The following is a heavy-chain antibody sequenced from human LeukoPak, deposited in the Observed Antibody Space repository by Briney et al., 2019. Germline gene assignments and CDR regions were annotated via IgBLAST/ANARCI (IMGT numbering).Heavy chain of an antibody. J-gene: IGHJ4*02. Sequence: PGGSLRLSCTASGFTFGIYTMNWFRQAPGKGLEWVGFIRGEAYGGTTEYAASVKGRFTISRDDSKSIAYLQMNSLKTEDTAVYYCTRQTYYYDSSGYLVDYWGQGTLVTVSS. CDR3: TRQTYYYDSSGYLVDY. CDR1: GFTFGIYT. CDR2: IRGEAYGGTT. D-gene: IGHD3-22*01. V-gene: IGHV3-49*03.